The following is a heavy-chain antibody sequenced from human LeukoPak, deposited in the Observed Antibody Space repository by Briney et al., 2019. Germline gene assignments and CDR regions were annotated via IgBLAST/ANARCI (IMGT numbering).Heavy chain of an antibody. CDR1: GFTFSNAW. Sequence: GSLRLFCAASGFTFSNAWMSWVRQAPGKGLEWIGSIYHSGSTYYNPSLKSRVTISVDTSKNQFSLKLSSVTAADTAVYYCARAGIAVAGTGYYFDYWGQGTLVTVSS. V-gene: IGHV4-38-2*01. CDR2: IYHSGST. J-gene: IGHJ4*02. CDR3: ARAGIAVAGTGYYFDY. D-gene: IGHD6-19*01.